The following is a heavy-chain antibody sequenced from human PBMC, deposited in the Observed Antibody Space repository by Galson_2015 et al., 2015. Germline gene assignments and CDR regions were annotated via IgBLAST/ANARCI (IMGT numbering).Heavy chain of an antibody. CDR2: ISGSGIT. J-gene: IGHJ4*02. CDR3: AKKYCSDVICHYDY. Sequence: SLRLSCAASGFTFSSYAMSWVRQAPGKGLEWVSVISGSGITIYADSVKGRFTITRDNSKITLYLQMDSLRADDTAVYYCAKKYCSDVICHYDYWGQGTLVTASS. CDR1: GFTFSSYA. D-gene: IGHD2-15*01. V-gene: IGHV3-23*01.